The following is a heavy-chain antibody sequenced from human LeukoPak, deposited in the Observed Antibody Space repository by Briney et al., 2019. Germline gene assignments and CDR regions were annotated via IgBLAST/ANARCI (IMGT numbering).Heavy chain of an antibody. Sequence: GGSLRLSCAASGFTFSSYAMSWVRQAPGKGLEWVAVISYDGSNKYYADSVKGRFTISRDNSKNTLYLQMNSLRAEDTAVYYCARDRFVRYCSGGSCYSGSFDYWGQGTLVTVSS. J-gene: IGHJ4*02. CDR1: GFTFSSYA. CDR2: ISYDGSNK. CDR3: ARDRFVRYCSGGSCYSGSFDY. V-gene: IGHV3-30*04. D-gene: IGHD2-15*01.